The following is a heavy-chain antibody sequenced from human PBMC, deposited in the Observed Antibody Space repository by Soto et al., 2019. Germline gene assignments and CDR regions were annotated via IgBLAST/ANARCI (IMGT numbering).Heavy chain of an antibody. J-gene: IGHJ4*02. CDR1: GDSISTGGYY. Sequence: PSETLSLTCTVSGDSISTGGYYWSWIRQHPGKGLEWIGYIYHSGTSYNNPSLKSRLALSVDTSENQFSLKLSSVTAADTAVYYCARADEYDSSGYYYFDYWGPGTLVTVSS. CDR3: ARADEYDSSGYYYFDY. D-gene: IGHD3-22*01. V-gene: IGHV4-31*03. CDR2: IYHSGTS.